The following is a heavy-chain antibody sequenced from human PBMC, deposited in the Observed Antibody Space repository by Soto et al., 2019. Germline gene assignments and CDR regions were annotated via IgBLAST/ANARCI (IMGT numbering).Heavy chain of an antibody. CDR3: ARTLPNRQLFDS. J-gene: IGHJ4*02. CDR1: GGSISSSSYY. CDR2: IYYSGSN. D-gene: IGHD1-1*01. V-gene: IGHV4-39*07. Sequence: PSETLSLTCTVSGGSISSSSYYWGWIRQPPGKGLEWIGYIYYSGSNFYNPSLESRLTISIDTSKNQFSLRLASVTAADTAVYYCARTLPNRQLFDSWSQGTLVTVSS.